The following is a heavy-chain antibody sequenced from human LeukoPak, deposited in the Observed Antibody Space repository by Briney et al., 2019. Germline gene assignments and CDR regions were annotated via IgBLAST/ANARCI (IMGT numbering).Heavy chain of an antibody. Sequence: PSETLSLTCTVSGGSISSGSYYWSWIRQPAGKGLEWIGRIYTSGSTNCNPSLKSRVTISVDTSKNQFSLKLSSVTAADTAVYYCARADYWGPAGYYYYMDVWGKGTTVTVSS. CDR3: ARADYWGPAGYYYYMDV. D-gene: IGHD7-27*01. CDR1: GGSISSGSYY. CDR2: IYTSGST. J-gene: IGHJ6*03. V-gene: IGHV4-61*02.